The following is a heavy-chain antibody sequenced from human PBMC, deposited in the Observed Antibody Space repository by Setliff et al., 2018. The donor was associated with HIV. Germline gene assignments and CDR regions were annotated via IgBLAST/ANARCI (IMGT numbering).Heavy chain of an antibody. V-gene: IGHV3-23*03. CDR2: IYTDDSNT. CDR1: GFTFSSFA. D-gene: IGHD2-21*01. Sequence: GGSLRLSCAASGFTFSSFAMTWVRQAPGKGLEWVSIIYTDDSNTYYAESVKGRFTISRDNSKNTLYLQMNSLRAEDTAVYYCAKHFLLWSNAFHIWGQGTRGTVSS. CDR3: AKHFLLWSNAFHI. J-gene: IGHJ3*02.